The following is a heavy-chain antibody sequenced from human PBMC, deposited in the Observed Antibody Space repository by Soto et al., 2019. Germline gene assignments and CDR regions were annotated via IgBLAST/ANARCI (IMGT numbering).Heavy chain of an antibody. D-gene: IGHD5-18*01. Sequence: SETLSLTCAVSGGSISSSNWWSWVRQPPGKGLEWIGEIYHSGSTNYNPSLKSRVTISVDKSKNQFSLKLGSVTAADTAVYYCARARGYGTGWDYYYYHGMDVWGQGTTVTVSS. J-gene: IGHJ6*02. CDR3: ARARGYGTGWDYYYYHGMDV. V-gene: IGHV4-4*02. CDR2: IYHSGST. CDR1: GGSISSSNW.